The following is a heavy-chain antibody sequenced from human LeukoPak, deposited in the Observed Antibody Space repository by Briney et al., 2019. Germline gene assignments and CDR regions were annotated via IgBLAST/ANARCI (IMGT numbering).Heavy chain of an antibody. Sequence: PGGSLRLSCAASGFTFSDYYMSWIRQAPGKGLEWVSYISSSGSTIYYADSVKGRFTISRDNAKNSLYLQMNSLRAEDTAVYYCASWDSSGYYYDYFQHWGQGTLVTVSS. CDR2: ISSSGSTI. CDR1: GFTFSDYY. J-gene: IGHJ1*01. CDR3: ASWDSSGYYYDYFQH. V-gene: IGHV3-11*04. D-gene: IGHD3-22*01.